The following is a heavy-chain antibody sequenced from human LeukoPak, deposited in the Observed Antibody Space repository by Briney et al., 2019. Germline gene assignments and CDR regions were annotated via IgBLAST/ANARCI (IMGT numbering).Heavy chain of an antibody. J-gene: IGHJ6*03. D-gene: IGHD6-13*01. CDR1: GYTFTSYG. V-gene: IGHV1-18*01. Sequence: ASVKVSCKASGYTFTSYGISWVRRAPGQGLEWMGGIIPIFGTANYAQKLQGRVTMTTDTSTSTAYMELRSLRSDDTAVYYCARLGSSWYNYYYYYMDVWGKGTTVTVSS. CDR3: ARLGSSWYNYYYYYMDV. CDR2: IIPIFGTA.